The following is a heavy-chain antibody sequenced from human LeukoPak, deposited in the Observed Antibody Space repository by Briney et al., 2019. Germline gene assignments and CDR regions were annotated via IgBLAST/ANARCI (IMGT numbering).Heavy chain of an antibody. CDR3: ARVDTVTTTFDY. CDR1: GGSVSSGNYY. D-gene: IGHD4-17*01. J-gene: IGHJ4*02. Sequence: KPSETLSLTCTVSGGSVSSGNYYWSWIRQPPGEGLEWIGYIHYTGSPNYNPSLKSRVTISVDTSKNQFSLRLNSVTAADTAVYYCARVDTVTTTFDYWGQGTLVTVSS. CDR2: IHYTGSP. V-gene: IGHV4-61*01.